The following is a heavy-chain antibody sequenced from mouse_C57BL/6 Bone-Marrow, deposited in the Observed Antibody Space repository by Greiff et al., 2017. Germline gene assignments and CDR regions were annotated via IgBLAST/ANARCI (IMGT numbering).Heavy chain of an antibody. J-gene: IGHJ4*01. CDR1: GFTFSDYG. CDR3: ARNMYYYGSSYLYYYAMDY. D-gene: IGHD1-1*01. V-gene: IGHV5-17*01. Sequence: EVKLVESGGGLVKPGGSLKLSCAASGFTFSDYGMHWVRQVPEKGLEWVAYISSGSSTIYYADTVKGRFTISRDNAKNTLLLQMTSLRSEDTAMYYCARNMYYYGSSYLYYYAMDYWGQGTSVTVSS. CDR2: ISSGSSTI.